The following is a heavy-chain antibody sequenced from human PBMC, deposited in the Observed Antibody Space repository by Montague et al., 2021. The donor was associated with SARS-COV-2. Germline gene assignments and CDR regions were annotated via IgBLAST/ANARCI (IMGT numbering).Heavy chain of an antibody. V-gene: IGHV4-34*01. Sequence: SETLSLTCAVYGGSFSGYYWSWIRQPPGKGLEWIGEINHSGSTNYNPSLKSRVTISVDTSKNQFSLKLSSVTAADTAVYFCARGFRSAVPAVLGVAFYYYFDMDVWGQGTTVTVSS. CDR2: INHSGST. D-gene: IGHD2-2*01. CDR1: GGSFSGYY. CDR3: ARGFRSAVPAVLGVAFYYYFDMDV. J-gene: IGHJ6*02.